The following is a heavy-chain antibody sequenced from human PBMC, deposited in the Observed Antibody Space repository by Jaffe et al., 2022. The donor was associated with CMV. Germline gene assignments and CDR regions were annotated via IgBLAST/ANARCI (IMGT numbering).Heavy chain of an antibody. D-gene: IGHD3-9*01. Sequence: QVQLVQSGAEVKKPGASVKVSCKASGYTFTSYAMHWVRQAPGQRLEWMGWINAGNGNTKYSQKFQGRVTITRDTSASTAYMELSSLRSEDTAVYYCARGLRYFDPPPSPLDYWGQGTLVTVSS. CDR2: INAGNGNT. CDR1: GYTFTSYA. V-gene: IGHV1-3*01. CDR3: ARGLRYFDPPPSPLDY. J-gene: IGHJ4*02.